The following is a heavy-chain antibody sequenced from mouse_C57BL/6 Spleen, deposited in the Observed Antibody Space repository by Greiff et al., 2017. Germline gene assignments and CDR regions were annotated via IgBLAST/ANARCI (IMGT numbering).Heavy chain of an antibody. V-gene: IGHV1-78*01. D-gene: IGHD1-1*01. CDR1: GYTFTDHT. CDR2: IYPRDGST. Sequence: VQLQQSDAELVKPGASVKISCKVSGYTFTDHTIHWMKQRPEQGLEWIGYIYPRDGSTKYNEKFKGKATLTADKSSSTAYMQLNSLTSEDSAVYFCARSLYYYGSSYVGFVYWGQGTTLTVSS. CDR3: ARSLYYYGSSYVGFVY. J-gene: IGHJ2*01.